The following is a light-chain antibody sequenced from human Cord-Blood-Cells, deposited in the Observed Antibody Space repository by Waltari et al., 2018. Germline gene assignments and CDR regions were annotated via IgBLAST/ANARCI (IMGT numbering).Light chain of an antibody. V-gene: IGLV3-19*01. CDR3: NSRDSSGNHHVV. CDR2: GKN. Sequence: SSERTQDPAVSVAQGQTVWITCQGDSIRSHYARWSQQKPGQAPVLVIYGKNNRPSGIPDRFSGSSSGNTASLTITGAQAEDEADYYCNSRDSSGNHHVVFGGGTKLTVL. CDR1: SIRSHY. J-gene: IGLJ2*01.